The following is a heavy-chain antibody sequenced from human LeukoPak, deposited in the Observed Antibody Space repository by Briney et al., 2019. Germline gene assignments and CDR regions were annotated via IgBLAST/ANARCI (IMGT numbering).Heavy chain of an antibody. D-gene: IGHD3-16*02. CDR3: ARRGPGYPGLYYYYMDV. Sequence: PSETLSLTCTVSGGSISSYYWSWIRQPPGKGLEWIGYIYYSGSTNYNPSLKSRVTISVDTSKNQFSLKLSSVTAADTAVYYCARRGPGYPGLYYYYMDVWGKGTTVTVSS. V-gene: IGHV4-59*01. CDR1: GGSISSYY. J-gene: IGHJ6*03. CDR2: IYYSGST.